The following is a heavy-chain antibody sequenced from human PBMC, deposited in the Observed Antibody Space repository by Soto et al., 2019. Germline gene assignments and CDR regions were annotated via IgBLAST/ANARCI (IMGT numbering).Heavy chain of an antibody. V-gene: IGHV3-11*01. CDR3: AREESGPFD. Sequence: HVQLVESGGGLVKPGGSLRLSCVGSGFTFSDYYMSWIRQAPGKGLEWVSYISNTGGTIDYADSVRGRFIVSRDNAKNSLYLQMNSRRAEDTAFYYCAREESGPFDWGHGTLVTVSS. CDR2: ISNTGGTI. J-gene: IGHJ4*01. CDR1: GFTFSDYY. D-gene: IGHD5-12*01.